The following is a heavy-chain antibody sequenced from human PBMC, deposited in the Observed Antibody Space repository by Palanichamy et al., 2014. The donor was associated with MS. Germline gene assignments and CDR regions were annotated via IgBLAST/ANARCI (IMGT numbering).Heavy chain of an antibody. CDR1: GYTFSAHP. D-gene: IGHD1-14*01. J-gene: IGHJ4*02. CDR3: ARGNQSVDADY. Sequence: QVQLVQSGAEVKQPGASVKISCKSSGYTFSAHPIHWMRQAPGQGPEWMGMINPAFYTSTFAQSLQGRVSLTMDKSTTTVYMQLRSLRPDDTAVYYCARGNQSVDADYWGQGARVTVSS. V-gene: IGHV1-46*04. CDR2: INPAFYTS.